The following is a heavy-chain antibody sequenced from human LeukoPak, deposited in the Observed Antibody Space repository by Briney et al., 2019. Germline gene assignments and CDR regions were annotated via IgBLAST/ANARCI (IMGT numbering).Heavy chain of an antibody. D-gene: IGHD5-24*01. Sequence: PSETLSLTCTVSGYSISSGYYWGWIRQPPGKGLEWIGSIYHSGSTYYNPSLKSRVTISVDTSKNQFSLKLSSVTAADTAVYYCARVGREMNFDYWGQGTLVTVSS. CDR2: IYHSGST. CDR1: GYSISSGYY. CDR3: ARVGREMNFDY. J-gene: IGHJ4*02. V-gene: IGHV4-38-2*02.